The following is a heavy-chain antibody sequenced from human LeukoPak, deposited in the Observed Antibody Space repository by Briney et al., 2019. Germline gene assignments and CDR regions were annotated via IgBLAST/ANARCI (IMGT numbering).Heavy chain of an antibody. V-gene: IGHV3-7*03. Sequence: GGSLRLSCAASGFTFSSYWMNWARQAPGKGLEWVAGINHSGNVNYYVDSVKGRFTISRDNAKNSLYLQMSNLRAEDTAVYFCARGGGLDVWGQGATVTVSS. CDR2: INHSGNVN. CDR3: ARGGGLDV. CDR1: GFTFSSYW. D-gene: IGHD3-16*01. J-gene: IGHJ6*02.